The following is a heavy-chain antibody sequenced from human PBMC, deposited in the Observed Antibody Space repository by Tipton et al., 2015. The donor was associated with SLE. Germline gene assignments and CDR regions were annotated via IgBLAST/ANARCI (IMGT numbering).Heavy chain of an antibody. CDR2: ISGSGGST. CDR1: GFTFSSYA. Sequence: SLRLSCAASGFTFSSYAMSWVRQAPGKGLEWVSAISGSGGSTYYADSVKGRFTISRDNSKNTLYLQMNSLRAEDTAVYYCAKGVTHYSSSSPDAFDIWGQETMVTVSS. J-gene: IGHJ3*02. D-gene: IGHD6-6*01. CDR3: AKGVTHYSSSSPDAFDI. V-gene: IGHV3-23*01.